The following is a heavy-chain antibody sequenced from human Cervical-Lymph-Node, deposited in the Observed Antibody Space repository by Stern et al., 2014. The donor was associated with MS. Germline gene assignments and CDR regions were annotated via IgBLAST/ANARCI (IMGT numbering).Heavy chain of an antibody. J-gene: IGHJ3*01. CDR2: IISLVDIA. CDR1: GDTFNNYS. D-gene: IGHD2/OR15-2a*01. CDR3: ARAPFPPTEFDAFDV. V-gene: IGHV1-69*04. Sequence: QVQLVQSGAEVKKPGSSVKVSCKASGDTFNNYSVSWVRQAPGQGLEWMAKIISLVDIAHYAQKFQGTLTITADKSTSTAYMELSSLKSDDTAVYYCARAPFPPTEFDAFDVWGQGTMVTVSS.